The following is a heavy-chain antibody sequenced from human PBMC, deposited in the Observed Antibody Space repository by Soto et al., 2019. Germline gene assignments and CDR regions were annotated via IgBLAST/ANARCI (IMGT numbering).Heavy chain of an antibody. V-gene: IGHV4-59*01. CDR2: IYYSGST. CDR3: ARDSMVRGGLYYMDV. J-gene: IGHJ6*03. Sequence: LSLTCTVSGGSISSYYWSWIRQPPGKGLEWIGYIYYSGSTNYNPSLKSRVTISVDTSKNQFSLKLSSVTAADTAVYYCARDSMVRGGLYYMDVWGKGTTVTVS. D-gene: IGHD3-10*01. CDR1: GGSISSYY.